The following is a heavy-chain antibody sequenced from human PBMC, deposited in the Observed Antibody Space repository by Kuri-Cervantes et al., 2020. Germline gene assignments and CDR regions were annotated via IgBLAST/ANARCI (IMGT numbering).Heavy chain of an antibody. J-gene: IGHJ4*02. CDR1: GFTFSSYG. V-gene: IGHV3-30*03. D-gene: IGHD3/OR15-3a*01. CDR3: ARGYVFWNAFVEGSEY. Sequence: LSLTCAASGFTFSSYGMHWVRQAPGKGLEWVAVISYDGSNKYYADSVKGRFTISRDNSKNTLYLQVNSLRVEDTAMYYCARGYVFWNAFVEGSEYWGQGTRVTVSS. CDR2: ISYDGSNK.